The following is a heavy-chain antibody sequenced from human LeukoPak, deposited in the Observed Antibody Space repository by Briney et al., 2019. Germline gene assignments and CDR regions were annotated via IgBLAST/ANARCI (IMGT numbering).Heavy chain of an antibody. Sequence: GGSLRLSCAASGFTFSSYAMSWVRQAPGKGLEWVSAISGSGGSTYYADSVKGRFTISRDNSKNTLYLQMGSLRAEDMAVYYCARDRYPSSGWYLSAFDIWGQGTMVTVSS. D-gene: IGHD6-19*01. CDR2: ISGSGGST. CDR1: GFTFSSYA. J-gene: IGHJ3*02. V-gene: IGHV3-23*01. CDR3: ARDRYPSSGWYLSAFDI.